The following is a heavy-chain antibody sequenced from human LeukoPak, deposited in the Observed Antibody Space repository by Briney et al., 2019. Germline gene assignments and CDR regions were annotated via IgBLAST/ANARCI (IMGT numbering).Heavy chain of an antibody. D-gene: IGHD1-1*01. CDR2: IYHSGST. CDR1: GGSISSGGYS. Sequence: SETLSLTCAVSGGSISSGGYSWSWIRQPPGKGLEWIGYIYHSGSTYYNPSLKSRVTISVDRSKNQFSLKLSSVTAADTAVCYCARQTGIAQFDYWGQGTLVTVSS. CDR3: ARQTGIAQFDY. J-gene: IGHJ4*02. V-gene: IGHV4-30-2*01.